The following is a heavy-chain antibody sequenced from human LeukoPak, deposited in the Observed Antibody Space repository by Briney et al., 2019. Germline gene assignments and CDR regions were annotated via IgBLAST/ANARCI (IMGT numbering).Heavy chain of an antibody. J-gene: IGHJ4*02. Sequence: PSETLSLTCAVYGGSFSVYYCSWIRQPPGKGLESIGEINHSGSTNYNPSLKSRVTISVDTSKNQFSLELSSVTAADTAVYYCARQSVGTASIYYFAYWGQGILVTVSS. CDR1: GGSFSVYY. D-gene: IGHD1-26*01. CDR2: INHSGST. V-gene: IGHV4-34*01. CDR3: ARQSVGTASIYYFAY.